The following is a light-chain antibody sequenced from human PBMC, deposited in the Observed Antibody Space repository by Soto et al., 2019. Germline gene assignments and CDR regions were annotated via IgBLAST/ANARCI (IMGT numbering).Light chain of an antibody. CDR3: QQYGSSPT. J-gene: IGKJ5*01. CDR1: QSVGTN. Sequence: EIVLTQSPGTLSLSPGERATLSCRASQSVGTNLAWYQQKLGQAPRLLISGASTRATGIPARFSGSGSGTEFALTISSLQSEDFAVYYCQQYGSSPTFGQGTRLEI. CDR2: GAS. V-gene: IGKV3-15*01.